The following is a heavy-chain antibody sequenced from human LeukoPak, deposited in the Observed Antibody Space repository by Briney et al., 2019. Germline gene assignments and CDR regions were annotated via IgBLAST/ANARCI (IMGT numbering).Heavy chain of an antibody. CDR3: AREAENYGLTLDI. Sequence: PGGSLRLSCATSGFTFSNYNMNWVRQAPGKGLEWVSSITSNFSYIYYADSVTGRFTISRDNAKNTLFLQMNSLRAEDTAVYYCAREAENYGLTLDIWGQGTMVTVSS. J-gene: IGHJ3*02. CDR2: ITSNFSYI. CDR1: GFTFSNYN. V-gene: IGHV3-21*01. D-gene: IGHD3-10*01.